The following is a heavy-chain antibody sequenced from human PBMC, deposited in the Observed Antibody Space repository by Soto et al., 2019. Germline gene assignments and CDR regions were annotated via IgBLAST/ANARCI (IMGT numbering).Heavy chain of an antibody. CDR2: IWNDGTKK. CDR1: GFVYSNYA. V-gene: IGHV3-33*01. J-gene: IGHJ2*01. Sequence: VQLVESGGGVVQPGRSLRLSCAASGFVYSNYAMHWVRLSPGKGLEWVALIWNDGTKKYYMDSVKGRFIISRDNSLKTLSLQIVSLGAEDAAVYFCVRGIPSQYTSDWLYWYFDLWGRGTQVTFSA. D-gene: IGHD6-25*01. CDR3: VRGIPSQYTSDWLYWYFDL.